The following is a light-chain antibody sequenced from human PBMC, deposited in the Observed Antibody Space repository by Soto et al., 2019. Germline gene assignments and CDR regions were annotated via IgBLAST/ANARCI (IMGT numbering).Light chain of an antibody. CDR2: GAS. Sequence: EIVLTQSPGTLSLSPGDRATLSCRASQTVSNNYLAWCQQKPGQAPRVIMYGASRRATGIPDRFSGGGSGTDFTLTISRLEPEDSAIYYCQQYKSWPPITFGQGTRLEIK. V-gene: IGKV3-20*01. J-gene: IGKJ5*01. CDR1: QTVSNNY. CDR3: QQYKSWPPIT.